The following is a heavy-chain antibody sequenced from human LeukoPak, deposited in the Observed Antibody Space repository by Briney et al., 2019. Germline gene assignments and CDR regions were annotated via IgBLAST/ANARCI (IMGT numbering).Heavy chain of an antibody. CDR2: IHHSGAT. CDR1: SYSISTDYF. V-gene: IGHV4-38-2*01. J-gene: IGHJ4*02. CDR3: VTCRAYIRGDFDF. D-gene: IGHD3-10*01. Sequence: PSETLSLTCAVSSYSISTDYFWNWIRQSPGKGLEWIGSIHHSGATYYNPSLRSRVTVSVDTSKNQFSLRLSSVTAADTAVYYCVTCRAYIRGDFDFWGQGALVTVSS.